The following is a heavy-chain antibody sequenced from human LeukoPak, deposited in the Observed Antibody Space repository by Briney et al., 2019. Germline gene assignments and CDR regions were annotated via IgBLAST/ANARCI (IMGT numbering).Heavy chain of an antibody. CDR3: ARGGGYSYGSFDY. Sequence: GGSLRLSCAASGFTFSTHGMHWVRQAAGKGLEWVAFIRYDGINKYYADSVKGRFTISRDSFKNTLYLQMNSLRAEDTAVYYCARGGGYSYGSFDYWGQGTLVTVSS. D-gene: IGHD5-18*01. J-gene: IGHJ4*02. V-gene: IGHV3-30*02. CDR1: GFTFSTHG. CDR2: IRYDGINK.